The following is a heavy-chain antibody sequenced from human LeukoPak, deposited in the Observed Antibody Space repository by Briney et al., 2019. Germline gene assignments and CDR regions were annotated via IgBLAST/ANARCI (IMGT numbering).Heavy chain of an antibody. D-gene: IGHD3-16*01. V-gene: IGHV3-7*01. Sequence: GGSLRLSCAASGLTFSLYWMTWVRQSPGKGLEWVADINPDGSQKYSVDSVKGRFTISRDNAKNSLFLQMNSLRAEDTAVYYCVRQMIRFWFDPWGQGTQVTVSS. CDR3: VRQMIRFWFDP. J-gene: IGHJ5*02. CDR1: GLTFSLYW. CDR2: INPDGSQK.